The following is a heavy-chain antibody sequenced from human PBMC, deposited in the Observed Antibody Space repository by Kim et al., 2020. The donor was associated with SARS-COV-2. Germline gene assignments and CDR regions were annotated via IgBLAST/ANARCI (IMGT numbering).Heavy chain of an antibody. D-gene: IGHD2-2*01. V-gene: IGHV4-59*01. Sequence: SETLSLACTVSGGSISSYYWSWIRQPPGKGLEWIGYIYYSGSNNYNPYLKRRVTISEDTSKNQFSLKLSSVTAAGTAVYYCARGGLLWPYEYWGQGTLVTVSS. CDR2: IYYSGSN. CDR1: GGSISSYY. J-gene: IGHJ4*02. CDR3: ARGGLLWPYEY.